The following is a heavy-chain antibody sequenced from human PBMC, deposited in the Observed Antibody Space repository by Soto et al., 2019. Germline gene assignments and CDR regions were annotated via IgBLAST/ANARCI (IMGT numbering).Heavy chain of an antibody. Sequence: SETQYQTCSVCGWALITYSWTWIRQPAGKGLEWIGRIYTSASINYNPSLKGRVTLSVDTSTNQVSLRLASVTAADTAIYFCVRDREADYNFYYGLDICGQGTSVSGSS. V-gene: IGHV4-4*07. CDR3: VRDREADYNFYYGLDI. CDR1: GWALITYS. D-gene: IGHD1-26*01. CDR2: IYTSASI. J-gene: IGHJ6*02.